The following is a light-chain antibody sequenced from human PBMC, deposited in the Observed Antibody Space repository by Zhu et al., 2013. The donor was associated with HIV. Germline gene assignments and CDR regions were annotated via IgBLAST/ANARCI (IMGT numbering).Light chain of an antibody. V-gene: IGKV3D-20*02. J-gene: IGKJ4*01. Sequence: EIVLTQSPGALSLSPGERATLSCGASQAISRNYLAWYQQKPGQTPRLLIYRASSRAPGIPDRFIGSGSGTDFTLTISRLEPEDSAVYYCQQRSKWPPLTFGGGTKVEIK. CDR2: RAS. CDR3: QQRSKWPPLT. CDR1: QAISRNY.